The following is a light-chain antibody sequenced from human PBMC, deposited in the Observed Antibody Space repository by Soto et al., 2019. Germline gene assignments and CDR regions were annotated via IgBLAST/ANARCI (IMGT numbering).Light chain of an antibody. Sequence: EIVLTQSPATLSLSPGERATLSCRASQSVSSYLAWYQQKPGQAPRLLIYDASNRATGIPARFSGSGSGTDFTLTISRLEPEDFAVYYCQQRSNWQSTFGQGTKVEIK. J-gene: IGKJ1*01. CDR3: QQRSNWQST. CDR2: DAS. CDR1: QSVSSY. V-gene: IGKV3-11*01.